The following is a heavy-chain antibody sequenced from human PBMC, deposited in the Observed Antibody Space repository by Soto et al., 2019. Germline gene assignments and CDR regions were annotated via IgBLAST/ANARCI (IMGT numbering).Heavy chain of an antibody. V-gene: IGHV3-23*01. CDR2: VTASGDVT. D-gene: IGHD3-10*01. CDR3: AVVGGY. CDR1: GFRFSDYA. Sequence: EVQLLESGGDLVQPGGSLRLSCAASGFRFSDYAMTWVRQAPGKGLEWVSSVTASGDVTYYADSVRGRFTISRDNSKTTLYLQMNSLRVEDTAVYYCAVVGGYWGQGTLVTISS. J-gene: IGHJ4*02.